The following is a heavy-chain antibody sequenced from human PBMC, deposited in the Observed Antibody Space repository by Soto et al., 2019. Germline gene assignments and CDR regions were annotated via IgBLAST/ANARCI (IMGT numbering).Heavy chain of an antibody. D-gene: IGHD5-12*01. CDR3: ARVYDMTFDY. J-gene: IGHJ4*02. V-gene: IGHV4-59*01. CDR2: IYYSGST. Sequence: SETLSLTCTVSGGSISSYYWSWIRQPPGKGLEWIGYIYYSGSTNYNPSLKSRVTISVDTSKNQFSLKLSSVTAADTAVYYCARVYDMTFDYWGQGTLVTVSS. CDR1: GGSISSYY.